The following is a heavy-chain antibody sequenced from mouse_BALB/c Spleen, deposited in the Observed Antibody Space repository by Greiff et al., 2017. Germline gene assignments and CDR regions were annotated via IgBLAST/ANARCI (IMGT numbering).Heavy chain of an antibody. Sequence: VQLQQSGAELVRSGASVKLSCTASGFNIKDYYMHWVKQRPEQGLEWIGWIDPENGDTEYAPKFQGKATMTADTSSNTAYLQLSSLTSEDTAVYYCIYYRYKFAYWGQGTLVTVSA. V-gene: IGHV14-4*02. CDR1: GFNIKDYY. D-gene: IGHD2-14*01. J-gene: IGHJ3*01. CDR3: IYYRYKFAY. CDR2: IDPENGDT.